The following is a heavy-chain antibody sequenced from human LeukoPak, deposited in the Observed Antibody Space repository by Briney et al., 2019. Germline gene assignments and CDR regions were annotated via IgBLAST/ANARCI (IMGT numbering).Heavy chain of an antibody. CDR2: IYYSGST. J-gene: IGHJ6*03. CDR1: GGSISRSRDY. Sequence: SETLSLTCTVSGGSISRSRDYWGWIRQPPGKGLEWIGSIYYSGSTYYNPSLKSRVTLSVDTSKTQFSLRLSSVTAADTAVYYCAREDSGSYYNYYYFYMDVWGKGTTVTISS. V-gene: IGHV4-39*07. D-gene: IGHD3-10*01. CDR3: AREDSGSYYNYYYFYMDV.